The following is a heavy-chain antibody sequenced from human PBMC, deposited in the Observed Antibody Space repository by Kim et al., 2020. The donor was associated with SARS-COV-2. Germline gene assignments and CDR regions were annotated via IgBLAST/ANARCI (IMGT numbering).Heavy chain of an antibody. J-gene: IGHJ6*02. Sequence: ASVKVSCKASGYTFTGYYMHWVRQAPGQGLEWMGWINPNSGGPNYAQKFQGRVTMTRDTSISTAYMELSRLRSDDTAVYYCASIAVAELAPYYYGVDVWGQETTVTVSS. D-gene: IGHD6-19*01. CDR1: GYTFTGYY. CDR3: ASIAVAELAPYYYGVDV. CDR2: INPNSGGP. V-gene: IGHV1-2*02.